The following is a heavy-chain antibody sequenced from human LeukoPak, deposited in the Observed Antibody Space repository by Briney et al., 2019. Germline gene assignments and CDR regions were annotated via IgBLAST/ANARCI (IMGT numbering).Heavy chain of an antibody. CDR2: IWYDGSNK. V-gene: IGHV3-33*01. D-gene: IGHD6-25*01. CDR1: GITFSSYG. Sequence: PGRSLRLSCAASGITFSSYGMHWVRQAPGKGLEWVAVIWYDGSNKYYADSVKGRFTISRDNSKNTLYLQMNSLRAEDTAVYYCAREREPAYSSGDPYNWFDPWGQGTLVTVSS. J-gene: IGHJ5*02. CDR3: AREREPAYSSGDPYNWFDP.